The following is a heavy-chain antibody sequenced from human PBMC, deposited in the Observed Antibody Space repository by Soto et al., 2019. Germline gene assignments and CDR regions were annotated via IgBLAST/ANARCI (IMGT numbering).Heavy chain of an antibody. CDR2: MNPNSGNT. CDR3: ARESRRGMDV. J-gene: IGHJ6*02. V-gene: IGHV1-8*01. CDR1: GYTFTSYD. Sequence: QVQLVQSGAEVKKPGASVKVSCKASGYTFTSYDINWVRQATGQGLEWMGWMNPNSGNTGYAPKFQVRVTMTRNNSISTAYMELGRLRSEDTAVYYCARESRRGMDVWGQGTTVTVSS.